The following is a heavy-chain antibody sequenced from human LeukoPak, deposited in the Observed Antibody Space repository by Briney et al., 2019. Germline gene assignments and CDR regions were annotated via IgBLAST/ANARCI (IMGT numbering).Heavy chain of an antibody. CDR3: AKAKTYDFYYMDV. D-gene: IGHD3/OR15-3a*01. CDR2: ISWNSGSK. J-gene: IGHJ6*03. Sequence: PGRSLRLSCAASGFTFEDYAMHWVRQAPGKGLEWVSGISWNSGSKAYADSVKGRFTISRDNAKKSLYLQMNSLRPEDMALYYCAKAKTYDFYYMDVWGKGTTVTVSS. V-gene: IGHV3-9*03. CDR1: GFTFEDYA.